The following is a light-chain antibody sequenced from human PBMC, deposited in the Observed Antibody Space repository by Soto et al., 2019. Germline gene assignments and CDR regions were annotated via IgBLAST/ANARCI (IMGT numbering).Light chain of an antibody. CDR1: QSIDTW. CDR3: QQANSLPIT. CDR2: KAS. J-gene: IGKJ5*01. V-gene: IGKV1-5*03. Sequence: DIQMTQSPSTLSASVGDRVNITCRASQSIDTWLAWHQQKPGKAPKLLISKASSLESGVPSRFSGSGSGTEFNLTISSRQPEDFATYYCQQANSLPITFGQGTQLEIK.